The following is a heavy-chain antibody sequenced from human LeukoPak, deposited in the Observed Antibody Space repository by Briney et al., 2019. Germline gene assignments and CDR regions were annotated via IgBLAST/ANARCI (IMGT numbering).Heavy chain of an antibody. CDR3: ARATYYDFWSGYSWFDP. J-gene: IGHJ5*02. D-gene: IGHD3-3*01. Sequence: SETLSLTCAVSGVPISSGGYYWSWIRQDPGKGLEWIGHIYYTGNTYYKPSLKSRVAIAVDTSKNQFSLKVNSVTAADTAVYYCARATYYDFWSGYSWFDPWGQGTLVTVSS. CDR2: IYYTGNT. CDR1: GVPISSGGYY. V-gene: IGHV4-31*11.